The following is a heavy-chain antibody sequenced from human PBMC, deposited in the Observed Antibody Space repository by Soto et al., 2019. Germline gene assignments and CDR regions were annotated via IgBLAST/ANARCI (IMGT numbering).Heavy chain of an antibody. V-gene: IGHV5-51*01. CDR1: GYSFSSYW. D-gene: IGHD2-2*03. CDR3: ARHRGYCITTTCYDAFDI. Sequence: GESLKISCKGSGYSFSSYWIGWVRQMPGKGLEWMGINNPADFDTRYSPSFQGQVTIPADKSISTAYLQWSSLKASDTAMYFCARHRGYCITTTCYDAFDIWGQGTMVTVSS. J-gene: IGHJ3*02. CDR2: NNPADFDT.